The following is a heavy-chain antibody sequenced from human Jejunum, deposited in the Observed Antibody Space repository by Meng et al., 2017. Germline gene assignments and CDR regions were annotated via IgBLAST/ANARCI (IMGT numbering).Heavy chain of an antibody. Sequence: QVQLVQSGSEVKKPGASVKISCKASGYIFTSYYFHWVRQAPGQGLEWMGLISPTDGSTTYAQKFQARVTMTTDTSTSTVYMDLSSLRSDDTAVYYCARDSSAYWFDYWGQGTLVTVSS. J-gene: IGHJ4*02. D-gene: IGHD3-22*01. CDR2: ISPTDGST. CDR1: GYIFTSYY. V-gene: IGHV1-46*01. CDR3: ARDSSAYWFDY.